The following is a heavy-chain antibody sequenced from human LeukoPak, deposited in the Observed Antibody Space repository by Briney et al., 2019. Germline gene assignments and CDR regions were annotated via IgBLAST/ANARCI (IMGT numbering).Heavy chain of an antibody. Sequence: GGSLRLSCAALGFSFSAYWMTWVRQAPGTGLEWVANINPAGSETYYVDPVKGRFSISRDNAKNLVYLQMNSLRAEDTAVYHCARFGYVAAVDVWGQGTPVTVSS. J-gene: IGHJ4*02. CDR3: ARFGYVAAVDV. V-gene: IGHV3-7*01. D-gene: IGHD2-15*01. CDR1: GFSFSAYW. CDR2: INPAGSET.